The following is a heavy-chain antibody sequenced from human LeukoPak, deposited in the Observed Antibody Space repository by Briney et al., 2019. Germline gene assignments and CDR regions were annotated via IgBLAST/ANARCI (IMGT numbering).Heavy chain of an antibody. D-gene: IGHD6-19*01. V-gene: IGHV1-3*01. CDR1: GYTFTSYA. Sequence: ASEKVSRKASGYTFTSYAMHWVRQAPGQRLEWMGWINAGNGNTKYSQKFQGRVTITRDTSASTAYMELSSLRSEDTAVYYCARDLAVAGTNVDWFDPWGQGTLVTVSS. CDR3: ARDLAVAGTNVDWFDP. J-gene: IGHJ5*02. CDR2: INAGNGNT.